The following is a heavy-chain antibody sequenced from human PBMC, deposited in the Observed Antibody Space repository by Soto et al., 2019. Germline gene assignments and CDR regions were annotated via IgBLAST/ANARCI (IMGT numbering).Heavy chain of an antibody. CDR2: IYHSGST. V-gene: IGHV4-30-2*01. CDR1: GGSISSGGYS. Sequence: QLQLQESGSGLVKPSQTLSLTCAVSGGSISSGGYSWSWIRQPPGKGLEWIGYIYHSGSTYYNPSLKSRVTISVDRSKNQFSLKLSSVTAADTAVYYCARGVGLRYFDWLPNYFDYWGQGTLVTVSS. J-gene: IGHJ4*02. CDR3: ARGVGLRYFDWLPNYFDY. D-gene: IGHD3-9*01.